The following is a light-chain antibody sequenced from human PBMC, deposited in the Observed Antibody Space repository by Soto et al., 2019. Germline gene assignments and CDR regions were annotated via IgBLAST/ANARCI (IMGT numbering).Light chain of an antibody. V-gene: IGKV2-28*01. Sequence: EIVMTQSPLSLPVTPGEPASISCKSSQSLLHSNGYNYLDWYLQKPGQSPQLLIYSGSNRASGVPDRFSVSGSGTDFTLKISRVEAEDVAVYYCMQALQAPFTFGPGTKVDLK. J-gene: IGKJ3*01. CDR1: QSLLHSNGYNY. CDR2: SGS. CDR3: MQALQAPFT.